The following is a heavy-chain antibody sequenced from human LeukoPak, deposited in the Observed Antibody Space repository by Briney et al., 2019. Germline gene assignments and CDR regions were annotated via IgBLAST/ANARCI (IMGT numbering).Heavy chain of an antibody. CDR2: MNPNSGNT. V-gene: IGHV1-8*02. Sequence: ASVKVSCKASGGTFSSYAISWVRQAPGQGLEWMGWMNPNSGNTGYAQKFQGRVTMTRNTSISTAYMELSSLRSEDTAVYYCARGRSSWYGIAYWGQGTLVTVSS. D-gene: IGHD6-13*01. CDR1: GGTFSSYA. J-gene: IGHJ4*02. CDR3: ARGRSSWYGIAY.